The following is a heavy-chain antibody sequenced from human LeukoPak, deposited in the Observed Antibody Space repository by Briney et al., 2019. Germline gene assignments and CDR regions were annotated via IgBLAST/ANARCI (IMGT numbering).Heavy chain of an antibody. Sequence: GGSLRLSCAASGFTFSSYAMSWVRQAPGKGLEWVSAISGSGGSTYYADSVKGRFTISRDNSKNTLYLQMNSLRAEDTAVYYCARILGAYYYDSSGYSDLDYWGQGTLVTVSS. CDR3: ARILGAYYYDSSGYSDLDY. D-gene: IGHD3-22*01. CDR2: ISGSGGST. CDR1: GFTFSSYA. V-gene: IGHV3-23*01. J-gene: IGHJ4*02.